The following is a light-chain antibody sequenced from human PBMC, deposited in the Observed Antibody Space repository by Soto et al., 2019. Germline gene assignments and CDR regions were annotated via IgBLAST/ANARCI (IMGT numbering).Light chain of an antibody. CDR1: QSVSRN. CDR3: QQYNNWPPRK. J-gene: IGKJ1*01. CDR2: GIY. V-gene: IGKV3D-15*01. Sequence: EVVMTQSPTILSVSPGERATLSCRASQSVSRNLAGYQQKPGQAPRLLMYGIYTRAPGIPARFSGSGSVTEFTLTISSLQSEASAVYYCQQYNNWPPRKFGQGTKVEIK.